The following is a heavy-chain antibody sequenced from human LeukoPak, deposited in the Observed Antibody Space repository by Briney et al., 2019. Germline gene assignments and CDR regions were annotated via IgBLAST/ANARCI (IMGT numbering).Heavy chain of an antibody. V-gene: IGHV3-30*18. CDR1: GFTFSRYG. CDR2: ISYDGNNK. CDR3: AKGSRQFSRDKAGPIDY. D-gene: IGHD6-19*01. Sequence: PGRSLRLSCAASGFTFSRYGMHWVRQAPGKGLEWVAVISYDGNNKYYADSVKGRFTISRDNSKNTLFVQMSSLRAEDTAVYYCAKGSRQFSRDKAGPIDYWGQGTLVTVSS. J-gene: IGHJ4*02.